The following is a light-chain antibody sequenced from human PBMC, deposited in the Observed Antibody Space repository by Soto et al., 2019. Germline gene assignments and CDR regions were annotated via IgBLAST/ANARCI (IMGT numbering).Light chain of an antibody. J-gene: IGKJ4*01. CDR2: DTS. V-gene: IGKV3-15*01. CDR1: QSVSSG. Sequence: IVLTQSPGTLSLSPGERATLSCGAGQSVSSGLAWYQQKPGQTPRLLIYDTSSRATGVPARFSGSRSGPEFTLTINSLQSEDFAIYYCQPYNNWPLTFGGGTKVDIK. CDR3: QPYNNWPLT.